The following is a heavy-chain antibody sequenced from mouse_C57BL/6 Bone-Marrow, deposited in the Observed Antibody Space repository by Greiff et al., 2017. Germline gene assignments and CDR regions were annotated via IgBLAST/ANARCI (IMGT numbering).Heavy chain of an antibody. V-gene: IGHV5-12*01. Sequence: EVKLMESGGGLVQPGGSLKLSCAASGFTFSDYYMYWVRQTPEKRLEWVAYISNGGGSTYYPDTVKGRFTISRDNAKNTLYLQMSRLKSEDTAMYYCARQGEGRFAYWGQGTLVTVSA. CDR2: ISNGGGST. CDR1: GFTFSDYY. CDR3: ARQGEGRFAY. J-gene: IGHJ3*01.